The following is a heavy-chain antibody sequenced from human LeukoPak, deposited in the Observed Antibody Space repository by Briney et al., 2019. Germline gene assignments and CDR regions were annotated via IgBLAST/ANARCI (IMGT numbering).Heavy chain of an antibody. CDR3: AGGLVTPRGAFDI. CDR2: INHSGST. CDR1: GGSFSGYY. Sequence: PSETLSLTCAVYGGSFSGYYWSWIRQPPGKGLEWIGEINHSGSTNYNPSLKSRVTISVDTSKNQFSLKLSSVTAADTAVYYCAGGLVTPRGAFDIWGQGRMVTVSS. D-gene: IGHD2-21*02. V-gene: IGHV4-34*01. J-gene: IGHJ3*02.